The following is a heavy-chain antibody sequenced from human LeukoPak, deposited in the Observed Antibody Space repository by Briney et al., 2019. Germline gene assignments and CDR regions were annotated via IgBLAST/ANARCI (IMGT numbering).Heavy chain of an antibody. CDR2: IYYSGST. CDR1: GGSISSSSYY. J-gene: IGHJ3*02. D-gene: IGHD1-26*01. CDR3: ARQVREAFDI. V-gene: IGHV4-39*01. Sequence: PSETLSLTCTVSGGSISSSSYYWGWIRQPPGKGLEWIGSIYYSGSTYYNPSLKSRVTISVDTSKNQFSLKLSSVTAADTAVYYCARQVREAFDIWGQGTMVTVSS.